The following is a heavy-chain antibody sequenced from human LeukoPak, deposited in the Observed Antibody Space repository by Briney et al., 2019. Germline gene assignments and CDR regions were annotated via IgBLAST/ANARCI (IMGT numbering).Heavy chain of an antibody. Sequence: SETLSLTCFVSGGSITSYYWSWIRQPPGKGLEWMGFFYYSGSTYINPSLKSRVTISADTSKNQFSLKVDALTAADTAIYYCARGEGVGSTSLDYWGQGILVTVSS. CDR3: ARGEGVGSTSLDY. J-gene: IGHJ4*02. CDR2: FYYSGST. CDR1: GGSITSYY. V-gene: IGHV4-59*01. D-gene: IGHD3-3*01.